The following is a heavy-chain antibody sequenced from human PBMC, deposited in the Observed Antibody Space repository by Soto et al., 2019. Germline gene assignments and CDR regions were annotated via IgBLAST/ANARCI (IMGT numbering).Heavy chain of an antibody. J-gene: IGHJ4*02. V-gene: IGHV3-23*01. D-gene: IGHD3-22*01. CDR2: ISGSGGIT. Sequence: PGGSLRLSCAASGFPFSSYAMTWVRQTPGKGLEWVSGISGSGGITYYADSVKGRFTISRDNSKNTLYLQMNSLRAEDTAVYYCARDGPSLDYYDSSGLDYWGQGTLVTVSS. CDR1: GFPFSSYA. CDR3: ARDGPSLDYYDSSGLDY.